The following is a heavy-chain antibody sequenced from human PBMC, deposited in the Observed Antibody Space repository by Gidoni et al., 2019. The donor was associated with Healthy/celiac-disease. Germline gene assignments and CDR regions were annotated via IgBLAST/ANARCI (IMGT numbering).Heavy chain of an antibody. D-gene: IGHD3-3*01. CDR2: ISDDGSNK. CDR1: GFTFSSYG. J-gene: IGHJ6*02. Sequence: QVQLVESGGGVVQPGRSLRLSCAASGFTFSSYGMHWVCQAPGKGLAWVAVISDDGSNKYYADSVKGRFTISRDNSKNTLYLQMNSLRAEDTAVYYCAKVPGTLRFLEWLLHGMDVWGQGTTVTVSS. CDR3: AKVPGTLRFLEWLLHGMDV. V-gene: IGHV3-30*18.